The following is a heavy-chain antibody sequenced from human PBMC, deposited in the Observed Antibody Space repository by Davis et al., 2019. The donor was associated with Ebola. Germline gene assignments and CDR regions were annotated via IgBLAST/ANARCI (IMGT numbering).Heavy chain of an antibody. J-gene: IGHJ5*02. V-gene: IGHV4-39*02. CDR3: AKDWFDP. CDR1: GGSVSSGSYY. Sequence: MPSETLSLTCTVSGGSVSSGSYYWSWIRQPPGKGLEWIGEINHSGSTYYNPSLKSRVTISVDTSKNQFSLKLSSVTAADTAVYYCAKDWFDPWGQGTLVTVSS. CDR2: INHSGST.